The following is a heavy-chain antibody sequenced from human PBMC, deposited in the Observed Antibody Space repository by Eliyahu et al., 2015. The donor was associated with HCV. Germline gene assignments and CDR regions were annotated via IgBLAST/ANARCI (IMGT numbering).Heavy chain of an antibody. CDR3: ARGLPQQWLDV. CDR1: GGSVSSGGYY. J-gene: IGHJ6*02. V-gene: IGHV4-31*03. Sequence: QVQLQESGPGLVXPSQTLSLTCXVXGGSVSSGGYYWSWIRQHPGKGLEWIGYIYYSGSTYYNPSLKSRVTISVDTSKNQFSLKLSSVTAADTAVYYCARGLPQQWLDVWGQGTTVTVSS. CDR2: IYYSGST. D-gene: IGHD6-19*01.